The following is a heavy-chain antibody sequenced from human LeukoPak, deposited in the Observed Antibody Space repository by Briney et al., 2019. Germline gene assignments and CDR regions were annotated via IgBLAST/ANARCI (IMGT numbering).Heavy chain of an antibody. Sequence: RGGSLKISCRGSGYKFTTYWIGWVRQLHGKGLEWMGDNYAGDSDNRSSPSFQAQVTMSADKSTNTAYLQWSSLKASDTAMYYCARRQGCSSTSCPPDSWGQGTLVTVSS. J-gene: IGHJ4*02. V-gene: IGHV5-51*01. CDR1: GYKFTTYW. CDR3: ARRQGCSSTSCPPDS. CDR2: NYAGDSDN. D-gene: IGHD2-2*01.